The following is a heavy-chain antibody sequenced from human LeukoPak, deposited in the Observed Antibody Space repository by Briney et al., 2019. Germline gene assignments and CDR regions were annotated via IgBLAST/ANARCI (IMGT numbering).Heavy chain of an antibody. V-gene: IGHV3-15*01. D-gene: IGHD1-26*01. CDR3: AKEWELLQPFDY. J-gene: IGHJ4*02. CDR1: GFTCSSYS. CDR2: IKSKTDGGTT. Sequence: GGSLRLSCAASGFTCSSYSMNWVRQAPGKGLEWVSRIKSKTDGGTTDYAAPVKGRFTISRDDSKNTLYLQMNSLRAEDTAVYYCAKEWELLQPFDYWGQGTLVTVSS.